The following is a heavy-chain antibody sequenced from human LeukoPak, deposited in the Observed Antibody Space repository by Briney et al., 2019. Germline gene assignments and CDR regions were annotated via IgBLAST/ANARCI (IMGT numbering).Heavy chain of an antibody. Sequence: PSETLSLTCTVSGGSISSGSYYWRWIRQPAGKGLEWIGRIYTSGSTNYNPSLKSRVTISVDTSKNQFSLKLSSVTAADTAVYYCAREGGGLRSKTTFDYWGQGTLVTVSS. CDR2: IYTSGST. V-gene: IGHV4-61*02. CDR3: AREGGGLRSKTTFDY. CDR1: GGSISSGSYY. J-gene: IGHJ4*02. D-gene: IGHD1/OR15-1a*01.